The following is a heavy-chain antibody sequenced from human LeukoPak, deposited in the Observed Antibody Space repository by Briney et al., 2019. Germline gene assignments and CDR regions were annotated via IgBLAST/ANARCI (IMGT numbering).Heavy chain of an antibody. J-gene: IGHJ4*02. CDR1: GFTVSSPS. V-gene: IGHV3-53*01. CDR3: AKESTNEGLVY. D-gene: IGHD1-1*01. CDR2: IYSSGTT. Sequence: GGSLRLSSPAWGFTVSSPSMSWVRQVPGKGLEWVSVIYSSGTTYHADSVKGRFTTSRDNSKNTVYLQVNSLSAEDTAVYYCAKESTNEGLVYWGQGTLVTVSS.